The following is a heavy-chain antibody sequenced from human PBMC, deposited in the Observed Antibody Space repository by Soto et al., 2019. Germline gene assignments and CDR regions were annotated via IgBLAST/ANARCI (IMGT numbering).Heavy chain of an antibody. CDR2: IKQDGSEK. V-gene: IGHV3-7*01. CDR3: AREQLQVVIPDY. J-gene: IGHJ4*02. Sequence: EVQLVESGGGLVQPGGSLRLSCAASGFTFSSYWMNWVRQAPGKGLEWVANIKQDGSEKYYVDSVKGRFTISRDNTKNSLYLQMNSLRAEDTAVHYCAREQLQVVIPDYWGQGTLVTVSS. D-gene: IGHD6-13*01. CDR1: GFTFSSYW.